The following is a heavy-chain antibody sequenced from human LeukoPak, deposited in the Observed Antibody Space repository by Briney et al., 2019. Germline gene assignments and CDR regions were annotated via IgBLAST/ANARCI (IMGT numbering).Heavy chain of an antibody. V-gene: IGHV6-1*01. CDR2: TYYRSKWYY. CDR3: ALARSEYHYGMDV. J-gene: IGHJ6*02. CDR1: GDGVSSISVA. Sequence: SQTLSLTCAISGDGVSSISVAWKWIRQSPSRGLEWLGRTYYRSKWYYEYAVSVKGRININPDPSKNQFSLQLNSVTPEDTAVYYCALARSEYHYGMDVWGQGTTVTVSS.